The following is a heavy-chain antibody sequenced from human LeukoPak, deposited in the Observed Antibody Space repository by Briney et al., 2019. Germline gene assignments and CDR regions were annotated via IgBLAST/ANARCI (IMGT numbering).Heavy chain of an antibody. CDR3: AKDRGTYYYDSSGYYYFDY. CDR1: GFTFSSYA. CDR2: ISGSGGST. D-gene: IGHD3-22*01. Sequence: GGSLRLSCAASGFTFSSYAMSWVRQAPGKGLEWVSAISGSGGSTYYADSVKGRFTISRDNSKNTLYLQMNSLRAEDMAVYYCAKDRGTYYYDSSGYYYFDYWGQGTLVTVSS. V-gene: IGHV3-23*01. J-gene: IGHJ4*02.